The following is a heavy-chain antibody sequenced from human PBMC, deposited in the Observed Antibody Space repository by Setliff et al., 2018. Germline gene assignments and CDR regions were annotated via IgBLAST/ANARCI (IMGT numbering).Heavy chain of an antibody. Sequence: ASVKVSCKASGYMFTTYAMSWIRQVPGQGFEWMGWINTNTGNPIYVQGFTGRFVFSLDTSVSTAYLHISGLKAEDTAVYYCARDLGYCSTTSCHGDWFDPWGQGTLVTVSS. CDR1: GYMFTTYA. V-gene: IGHV7-4-1*02. CDR2: INTNTGNP. D-gene: IGHD2-2*01. J-gene: IGHJ5*02. CDR3: ARDLGYCSTTSCHGDWFDP.